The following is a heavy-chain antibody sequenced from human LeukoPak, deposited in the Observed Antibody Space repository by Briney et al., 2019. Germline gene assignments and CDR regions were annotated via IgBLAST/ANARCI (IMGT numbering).Heavy chain of an antibody. J-gene: IGHJ5*02. V-gene: IGHV1-69*06. Sequence: ASVKVSCKASGGTFSSYAISWVRQAPGQGLEWMGGIIPIFGTANYAQKFQGRVTITADKSTSTAYMELSSLRSEDTAVYYCALKRSNYGRFDPWGQGTLVTVSS. D-gene: IGHD4-11*01. CDR2: IIPIFGTA. CDR1: GGTFSSYA. CDR3: ALKRSNYGRFDP.